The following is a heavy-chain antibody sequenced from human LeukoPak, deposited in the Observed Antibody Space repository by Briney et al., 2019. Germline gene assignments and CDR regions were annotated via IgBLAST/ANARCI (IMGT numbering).Heavy chain of an antibody. J-gene: IGHJ4*02. CDR3: ARTKACSGGTCYLTVYEF. D-gene: IGHD2-15*01. CDR1: GGPINSNIYY. CDR2: IYYSGRT. Sequence: SETLLLTCNVSGGPINSNIYYWAWVRQPPGKGLEWIGSIYYSGRTYYNPSLKSRVTTSVDTSKNLFSLKLSSVTAADTAVYYCARTKACSGGTCYLTVYEFWGQGTLVTVSS. V-gene: IGHV4-39*07.